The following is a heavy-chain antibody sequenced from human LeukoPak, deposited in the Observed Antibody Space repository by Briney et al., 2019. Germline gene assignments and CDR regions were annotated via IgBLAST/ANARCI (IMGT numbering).Heavy chain of an antibody. CDR2: IYYSGST. Sequence: SETLSLTCTVSGGSISSSSYYWGWIRQPPGKGLEWIGSIYYSGSTYYNPSLKSRVTISVDTSKNQFSLKLGSVTAADTAVYYCARDLYSSSLIDYWGQGTLVTVSS. CDR1: GGSISSSSYY. CDR3: ARDLYSSSLIDY. J-gene: IGHJ4*02. V-gene: IGHV4-39*07. D-gene: IGHD6-6*01.